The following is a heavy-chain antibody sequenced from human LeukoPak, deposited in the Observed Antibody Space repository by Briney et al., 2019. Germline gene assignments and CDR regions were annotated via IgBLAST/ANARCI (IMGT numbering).Heavy chain of an antibody. CDR2: IKQDGSEK. V-gene: IGHV3-7*01. CDR3: ARYDGYNFYYYYYMDV. CDR1: GFTFSSYW. D-gene: IGHD5-24*01. J-gene: IGHJ6*03. Sequence: GGSLRLSCAASGFTFSSYWMSWVRQAPGKGLEWVANIKQDGSEKYYVDSVKGRFTISRDNAKNSLYLQMNSLRAVDTAVYYCARYDGYNFYYYYYMDVWGKGTTVTVSS.